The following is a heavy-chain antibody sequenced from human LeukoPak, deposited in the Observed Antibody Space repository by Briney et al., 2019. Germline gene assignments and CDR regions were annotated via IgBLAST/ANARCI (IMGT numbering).Heavy chain of an antibody. CDR3: AKSGRRGYCSGGSRCSGNYFDY. V-gene: IGHV3-23*01. CDR1: GFNFSSYA. CDR2: ISGSGGST. D-gene: IGHD2-15*01. Sequence: GGSLRLSCAAPGFNFSSYAMSWVRQAPGKGLEWVSAISGSGGSTYYADSVKGRFTISRDNSKNTLYLQMNSLRAEDTAVYYCAKSGRRGYCSGGSRCSGNYFDYWGQGTLVTVSS. J-gene: IGHJ4*02.